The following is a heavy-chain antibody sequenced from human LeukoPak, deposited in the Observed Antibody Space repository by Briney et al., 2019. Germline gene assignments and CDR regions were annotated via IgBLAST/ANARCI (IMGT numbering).Heavy chain of an antibody. D-gene: IGHD6-25*01. Sequence: KTSETLSLTCTVSGYAISSGYYWGWIRQTPGTGLEWIAKIYHDGTTHYNPSLQSRTTMSVDTSKNDFSLRLSSVTAADTAMYYCVGDSSGTLAFDVWGQGTMLTVSS. CDR3: VGDSSGTLAFDV. CDR1: GYAISSGYY. J-gene: IGHJ3*01. CDR2: IYHDGTT. V-gene: IGHV4-38-2*02.